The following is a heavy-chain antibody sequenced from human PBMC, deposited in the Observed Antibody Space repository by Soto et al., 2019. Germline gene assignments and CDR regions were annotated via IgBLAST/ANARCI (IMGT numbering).Heavy chain of an antibody. Sequence: PGGSLRLSCAASGFTFDDYAMHWVRQAPGKGLEWVSGISWNSGSIGYADSVKGRFTISRDNAKNSLYLQMNSLRAEDTAVYYCARVLRDDYAWGSYRYNNVGDFDIWGQGTMVTVSS. CDR2: ISWNSGSI. CDR1: GFTFDDYA. V-gene: IGHV3-9*01. J-gene: IGHJ3*02. D-gene: IGHD3-16*02. CDR3: ARVLRDDYAWGSYRYNNVGDFDI.